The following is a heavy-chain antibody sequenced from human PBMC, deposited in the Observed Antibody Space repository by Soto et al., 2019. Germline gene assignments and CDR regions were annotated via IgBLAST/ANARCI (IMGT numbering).Heavy chain of an antibody. CDR2: INPILGIT. J-gene: IGHJ6*02. CDR3: ARGLAVADYYGMEV. V-gene: IGHV1-69*04. Sequence: SVKVSCKVSGGTFSNDVINWVRHVPGQGLEWMAKINPILGITNSAQKFQGRATITADKSTSTAYMELSSLESKDTAVYYCARGLAVADYYGMEVWGQGTRVTVSS. D-gene: IGHD6-19*01. CDR1: GGTFSNDV.